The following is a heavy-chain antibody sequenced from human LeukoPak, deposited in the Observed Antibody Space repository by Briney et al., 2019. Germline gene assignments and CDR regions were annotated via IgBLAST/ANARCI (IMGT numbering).Heavy chain of an antibody. CDR1: GYTFTSYY. CDR3: ARDPDCSGGSCYLAAEYFQH. CDR2: INPSGGST. D-gene: IGHD2-15*01. V-gene: IGHV1-46*01. Sequence: ASVKVSCKASGYTFTSYYMHWVRQAPGQGLEWMGIINPSGGSTSYAQKFQGRVTMTRDTSTSTVYMELSSLRSEDTAVYYCARDPDCSGGSCYLAAEYFQHWGQGTLVTVSS. J-gene: IGHJ1*01.